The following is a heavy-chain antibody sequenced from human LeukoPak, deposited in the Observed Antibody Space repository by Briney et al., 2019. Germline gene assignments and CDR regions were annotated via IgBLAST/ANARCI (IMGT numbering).Heavy chain of an antibody. Sequence: GGSLRLSCAASGFTFSDYNMRWIRQAPGKGLEWVSSISRSGSTKYYADSVKGRFTISRDNSKNTLYLQMNSLRAGDTAVYYCAKVSKRRYYDSSGYPSEYFQHWGQGTLVTVSS. CDR3: AKVSKRRYYDSSGYPSEYFQH. CDR2: ISRSGSTK. J-gene: IGHJ1*01. V-gene: IGHV3-11*04. D-gene: IGHD3-22*01. CDR1: GFTFSDYN.